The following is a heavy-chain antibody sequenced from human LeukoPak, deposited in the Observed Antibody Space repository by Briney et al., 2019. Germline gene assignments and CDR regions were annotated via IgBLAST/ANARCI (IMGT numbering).Heavy chain of an antibody. Sequence: ASVKVSCKASGYTFTCYYMHWVRQAPGQGLEWMGWINPNSGGTNYAQKFQGRVTMTRDTSISTAYMELSRLRSDDTAVYYCARAPGGALSGYSALWGQGTLVTVSS. J-gene: IGHJ4*02. D-gene: IGHD5-12*01. CDR2: INPNSGGT. V-gene: IGHV1-2*02. CDR1: GYTFTCYY. CDR3: ARAPGGALSGYSAL.